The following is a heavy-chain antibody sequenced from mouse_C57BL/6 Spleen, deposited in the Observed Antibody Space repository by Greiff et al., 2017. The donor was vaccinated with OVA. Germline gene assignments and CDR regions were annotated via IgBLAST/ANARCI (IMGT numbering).Heavy chain of an antibody. V-gene: IGHV5-4*01. J-gene: IGHJ1*03. Sequence: EVKLMESGGGLVKPGGSLKLSCAASGFTFSSYAMSWVRQTPEKRLEWVATISDGGSYTYYPDNVKGRFTISRDNAKNNLYLQMSHLKSEDTAMYYCARDLGREYFDVWGTGTTVTVSS. D-gene: IGHD4-1*01. CDR1: GFTFSSYA. CDR3: ARDLGREYFDV. CDR2: ISDGGSYT.